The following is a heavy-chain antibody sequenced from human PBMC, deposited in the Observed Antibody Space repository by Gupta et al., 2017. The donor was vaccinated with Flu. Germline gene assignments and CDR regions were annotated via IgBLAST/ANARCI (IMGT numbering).Heavy chain of an antibody. CDR1: GFTFSSYG. Sequence: QMQLVESGGGVVQFGTSLRLSCAASGFTFSSYGMHWVRQAPGKGLEWVADIASDGSHKDYADSVRGRFTISRDNSKNTLSLEMDSLRVEDTAVYYCAKDGPWTASCPYYCYYMGVWGKGTTVTVSS. CDR3: AKDGPWTASCPYYCYYMGV. J-gene: IGHJ6*03. CDR2: IASDGSHK. V-gene: IGHV3-30*18. D-gene: IGHD2-2*01.